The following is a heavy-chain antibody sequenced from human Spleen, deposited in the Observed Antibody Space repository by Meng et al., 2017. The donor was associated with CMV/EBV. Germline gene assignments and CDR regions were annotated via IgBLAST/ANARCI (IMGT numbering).Heavy chain of an antibody. CDR2: INPNSGGT. V-gene: IGHV1-2*02. CDR1: GNTLSAYY. J-gene: IGHJ4*02. D-gene: IGHD7-27*01. Sequence: ASVKVSCKTSGNTLSAYYMHWVRQAPGQGLEWMGWINPNSGGTNYAQKFQGRVTMTRDTSISTAYMELSRLRSDDTAVYYCAGGSSNWGSGWGQGTLVTVSS. CDR3: AGGSSNWGSG.